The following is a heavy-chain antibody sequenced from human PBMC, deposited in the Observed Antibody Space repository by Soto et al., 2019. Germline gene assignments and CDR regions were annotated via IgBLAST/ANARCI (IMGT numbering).Heavy chain of an antibody. CDR3: ARVEIVATIGHYGMDV. D-gene: IGHD5-12*01. Sequence: ASVKVSCKASGYTFTGYYMHWVRQAPGQGLEWMGWINPNSGGTNYAQKFQGWVTMTRDTSISTAYMELSRLRSDDTAVYYCARVEIVATIGHYGMDVWGQGTTVTVSS. CDR1: GYTFTGYY. V-gene: IGHV1-2*04. CDR2: INPNSGGT. J-gene: IGHJ6*02.